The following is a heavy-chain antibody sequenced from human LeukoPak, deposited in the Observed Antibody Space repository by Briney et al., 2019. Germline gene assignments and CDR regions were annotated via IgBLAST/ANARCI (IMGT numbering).Heavy chain of an antibody. D-gene: IGHD5-18*01. Sequence: GGSLRLSCAASGFTFSSYWMSWVRQAPGKGLKWVANIKEDGSEKYYVDSVKGRFTISRDNAKKSLYLQMNGLRAEDTAMYYCAKSEYRYGYDYWGQGTLVTVSS. V-gene: IGHV3-7*01. CDR3: AKSEYRYGYDY. CDR1: GFTFSSYW. J-gene: IGHJ4*02. CDR2: IKEDGSEK.